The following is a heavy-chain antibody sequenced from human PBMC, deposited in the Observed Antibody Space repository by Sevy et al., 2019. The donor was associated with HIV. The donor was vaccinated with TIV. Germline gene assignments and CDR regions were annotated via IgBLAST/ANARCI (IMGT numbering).Heavy chain of an antibody. V-gene: IGHV4-34*01. CDR2: INHSGGT. CDR3: ARHCAGSSCSHAFDI. D-gene: IGHD2-15*01. CDR1: GGSFSGYY. J-gene: IGHJ3*02. Sequence: SETLSLTCAVYGGSFSGYYWSWIRQPPGKGLEWIGEINHSGGTNYNPSLKSRVTISVDTSKNQFSLKLNSVATADTAVYYCARHCAGSSCSHAFDIWGQGTMVTVSS.